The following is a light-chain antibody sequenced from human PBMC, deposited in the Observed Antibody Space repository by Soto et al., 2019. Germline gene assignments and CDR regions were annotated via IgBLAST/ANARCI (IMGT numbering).Light chain of an antibody. Sequence: EIVLTQSPGTLSLSPGDRATLSCRASQSLSSHLAWYQQKPGQAPRLLIYDASNRATGTPARFSGSGSGTDFTLTISSLEPEDFAVYYCQQYGSSPTWTFGQGTKVDIK. CDR2: DAS. V-gene: IGKV3-11*01. CDR3: QQYGSSPTWT. J-gene: IGKJ1*01. CDR1: QSLSSH.